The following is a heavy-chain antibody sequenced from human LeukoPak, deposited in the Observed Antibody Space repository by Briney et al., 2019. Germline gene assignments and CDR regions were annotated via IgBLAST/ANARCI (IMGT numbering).Heavy chain of an antibody. CDR2: INHSGST. J-gene: IGHJ4*02. D-gene: IGHD6-19*01. CDR1: GGSFSGYY. CDR3: ARRQWLTRGFDY. Sequence: SETLSLTCAVYGGSFSGYYWSWIRQPPGKGLEWIGEINHSGSTNYNPSLKSRVTISVDTSKNQFSLKLSSVTAADTAVYYCARRQWLTRGFDYWGQGTLVTVSS. V-gene: IGHV4-34*01.